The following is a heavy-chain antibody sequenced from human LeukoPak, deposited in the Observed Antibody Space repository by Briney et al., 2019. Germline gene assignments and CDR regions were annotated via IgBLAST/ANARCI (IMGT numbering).Heavy chain of an antibody. Sequence: GGSLRLSCTASGFTFSGYSMNWIRQAPGKGLEWVSAISGSGGSTYYADSVKGRFTISRDNSKNTLYLQMNSLRAEDTAVYYCAKDQTYYYDSSGYYSGSRDYWGQGTLVTVSS. J-gene: IGHJ4*02. V-gene: IGHV3-23*01. CDR1: GFTFSGYS. CDR3: AKDQTYYYDSSGYYSGSRDY. D-gene: IGHD3-22*01. CDR2: ISGSGGST.